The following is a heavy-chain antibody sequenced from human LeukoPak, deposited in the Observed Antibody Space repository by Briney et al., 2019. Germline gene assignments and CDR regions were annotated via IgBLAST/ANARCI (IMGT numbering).Heavy chain of an antibody. CDR2: IYYSGST. CDR3: ARDHGSYYGSGSYYPGYFDY. Sequence: PSQTLSLTCTVSGGSISSGGYYWSWIRQHPGKSLEWIGYIYYSGSTYYNPSLKSRVTISVDTSKNQFSLKLSSVTAADTAVYYCARDHGSYYGSGSYYPGYFDYWGQGTLVTVSS. V-gene: IGHV4-31*03. D-gene: IGHD3-10*01. CDR1: GGSISSGGYY. J-gene: IGHJ4*02.